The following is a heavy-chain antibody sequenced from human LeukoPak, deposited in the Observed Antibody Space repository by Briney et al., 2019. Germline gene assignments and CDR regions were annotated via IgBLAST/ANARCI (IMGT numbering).Heavy chain of an antibody. CDR3: ATVSAWVYYFDY. Sequence: ASVKVSCKVSGYTLTELSMHWVRQAPGKGLEWMGGFDPKDGETIYAQKFQGRVTMTEDTSTDTAYMELSSLRSEDTAVYYCATVSAWVYYFDYWGQGTLVTVSS. CDR2: FDPKDGET. J-gene: IGHJ4*02. V-gene: IGHV1-24*01. CDR1: GYTLTELS.